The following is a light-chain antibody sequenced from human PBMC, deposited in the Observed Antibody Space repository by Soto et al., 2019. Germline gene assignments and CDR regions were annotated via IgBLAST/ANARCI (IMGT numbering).Light chain of an antibody. J-gene: IGKJ1*01. Sequence: DIVMTQSPLPLSVTPGEPASISCRSSRSLLHSNGKNYLDWYLQKPGQSPQLLIYFGSDRASGVPARFSGSGSGTDFTLQISRVEAEDVRVYFCMQALQLPWTFGQGTKVEIK. CDR3: MQALQLPWT. V-gene: IGKV2-28*01. CDR1: RSLLHSNGKNY. CDR2: FGS.